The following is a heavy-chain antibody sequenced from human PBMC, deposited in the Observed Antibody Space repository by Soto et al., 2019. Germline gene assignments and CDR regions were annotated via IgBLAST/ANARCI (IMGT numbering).Heavy chain of an antibody. V-gene: IGHV2-5*02. CDR2: IYCDDDK. D-gene: IGHD3-3*01. J-gene: IGHJ4*02. CDR3: AHRVLRTVFGLVTTTAIYFDF. CDR1: GFSLTTSGVG. Sequence: KESGPTQVKPRQTLTLTCTFSGFSLTTSGVGVGWIRQSPGKAPEGLALIYCDDDKRYSPSLKSRLTITKDTSKNQVVLTMADLDPADTATYYCAHRVLRTVFGLVTTTAIYFDFWGQGTPVAVSS.